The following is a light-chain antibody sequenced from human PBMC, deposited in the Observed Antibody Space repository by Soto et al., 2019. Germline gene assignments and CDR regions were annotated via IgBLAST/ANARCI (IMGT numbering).Light chain of an antibody. Sequence: QSALTQPASVSGSPGQSITISCTGSNSDVGGYNYVSWYQQHPGKAPKLMIYDVSNRPSGVSNRFSGSKSGNMASLTISGLQAEDEADYYCSSYTSSSTLLFGGGTKVTVL. CDR3: SSYTSSSTLL. CDR1: NSDVGGYNY. V-gene: IGLV2-14*01. J-gene: IGLJ2*01. CDR2: DVS.